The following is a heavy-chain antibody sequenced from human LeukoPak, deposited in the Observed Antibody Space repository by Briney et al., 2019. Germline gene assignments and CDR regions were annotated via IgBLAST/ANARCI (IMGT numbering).Heavy chain of an antibody. V-gene: IGHV1-2*02. CDR1: GYSFTGYY. D-gene: IGHD3-9*01. Sequence: ASVKVSCKASGYSFTGYYMHWVRQAPGQGLEWMGWINPNSGGTNHAQKFQGRVTMTRDTSISTAYMELSSLRSDDTAVYYCARDAFYDILTGSAGGYYYYGMDVWGQGTTVTVSS. CDR3: ARDAFYDILTGSAGGYYYYGMDV. J-gene: IGHJ6*02. CDR2: INPNSGGT.